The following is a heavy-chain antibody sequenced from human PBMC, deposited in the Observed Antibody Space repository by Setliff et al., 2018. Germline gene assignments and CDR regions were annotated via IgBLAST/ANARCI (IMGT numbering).Heavy chain of an antibody. V-gene: IGHV3-74*03. CDR3: ATLYPWDPDAFDL. D-gene: IGHD3-16*01. Sequence: PGGSLRLSCAASGLTFSRSWMFWVRQAPGKGLVWVSHINPDGRTTAYADSVKGRFTISRDNAKNTLYLQMTGLRTDDTALYYCATLYPWDPDAFDLWGQGTMVTVSS. CDR1: GLTFSRSW. J-gene: IGHJ3*01. CDR2: INPDGRTT.